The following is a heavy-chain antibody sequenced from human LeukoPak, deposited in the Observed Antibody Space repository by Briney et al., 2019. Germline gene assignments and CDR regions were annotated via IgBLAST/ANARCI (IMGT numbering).Heavy chain of an antibody. CDR2: INHSGST. D-gene: IGHD3-22*01. J-gene: IGHJ5*02. CDR1: GGSFSGYY. Sequence: AETLSHTCAVHGGSFSGYYWNWIRQPPRKGLEWHGEINHSGSTNYNPSLKSRVTISVDTAKNQFSLKLSSATAADTAVYYCSRGQKKYYYDSSVLTGLPNWFDPWGQGTLVTVSS. V-gene: IGHV4-34*01. CDR3: SRGQKKYYYDSSVLTGLPNWFDP.